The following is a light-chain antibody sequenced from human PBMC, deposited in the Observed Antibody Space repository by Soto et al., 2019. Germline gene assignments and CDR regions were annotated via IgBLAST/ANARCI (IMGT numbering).Light chain of an antibody. J-gene: IGKJ2*01. Sequence: DTVLTQSPGTLSSSPGDRATLSCRASQSVSGNCLAWYQQTPGQAPRLLIYGASNRATGIPDRFSGSGSGTDFTLTITTLGPEDFAVYYCQQYGSPPFTFGQGTKLEIK. CDR2: GAS. CDR1: QSVSGNC. CDR3: QQYGSPPFT. V-gene: IGKV3-20*01.